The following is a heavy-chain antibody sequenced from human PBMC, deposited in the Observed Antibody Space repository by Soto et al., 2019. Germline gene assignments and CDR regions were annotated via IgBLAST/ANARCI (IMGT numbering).Heavy chain of an antibody. D-gene: IGHD6-19*01. CDR3: AREMGVRAVAGYGMDV. CDR2: INSDGSST. J-gene: IGHJ6*02. Sequence: EVQLVESGGGLVQPGGSLRLSCAASGFTFSSYWMHWVRQAPGKGLVWVSRINSDGSSTSYADSVKGRFTISRDNAKNTLYLQMNSRRAEDTAVYYCAREMGVRAVAGYGMDVWGQGTTVTVSS. V-gene: IGHV3-74*01. CDR1: GFTFSSYW.